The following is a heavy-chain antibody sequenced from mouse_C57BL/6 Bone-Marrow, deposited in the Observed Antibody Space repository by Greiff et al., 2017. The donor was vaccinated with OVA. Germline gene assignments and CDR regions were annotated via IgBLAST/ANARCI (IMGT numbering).Heavy chain of an antibody. J-gene: IGHJ4*01. CDR2: IHPSDSDT. CDR3: AIVNYGSFYYYAMDY. D-gene: IGHD1-1*01. CDR1: GYTFTSYW. V-gene: IGHV1-74*01. Sequence: QVQLQQPGAELVKPGASVKVSCKASGYTFTSYWMHWVKQRPGQGLEWIGRIHPSDSDTNYNQKFKGKATLTVDKSSSTAYMQLISLTSEDSAVYYCAIVNYGSFYYYAMDYWGQGTSVTVSS.